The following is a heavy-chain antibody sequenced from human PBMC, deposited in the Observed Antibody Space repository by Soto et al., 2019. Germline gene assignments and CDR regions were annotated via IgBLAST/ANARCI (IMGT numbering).Heavy chain of an antibody. CDR2: IYYSGST. D-gene: IGHD4-17*01. J-gene: IGHJ4*02. CDR3: ARVRRGVTTGYYFDY. CDR1: GGSISSYY. V-gene: IGHV4-59*08. Sequence: SETLSLTCTVAGGSISSYYWSWIRQPPGKGLEWIGYIYYSGSTNYNPSLKSRVTISVDTSKNQFSLKLSSVTAADTAVYYCARVRRGVTTGYYFDYWGQGTLVTVSS.